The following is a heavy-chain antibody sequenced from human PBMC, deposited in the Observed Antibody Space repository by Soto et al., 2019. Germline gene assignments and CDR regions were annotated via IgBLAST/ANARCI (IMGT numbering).Heavy chain of an antibody. V-gene: IGHV1-18*01. J-gene: IGHJ5*02. D-gene: IGHD3-16*02. CDR3: ARSKECDYIWGSYRHCWFDP. Sequence: ASVKVSCKASGYTFTSYGISWVRQAPGQGLEWMGWISAYNGNTNYAQKLQGRVTMTTDTSTSTAYMELRSLRSDDTAVYYCARSKECDYIWGSYRHCWFDPWGQGTLVTVSS. CDR1: GYTFTSYG. CDR2: ISAYNGNT.